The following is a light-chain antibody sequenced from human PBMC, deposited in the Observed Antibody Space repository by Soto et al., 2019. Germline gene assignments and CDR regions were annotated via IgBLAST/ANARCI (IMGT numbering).Light chain of an antibody. J-gene: IGKJ4*01. CDR2: ATS. CDR1: QSVGNN. Sequence: EIVLTQSPATLSVSPGERATLPCRASQSVGNNFAWYQQKPGQAPRLLIFATSTRATGVPARFSGSGSGTEFTLTISSLQSEDFAVYYCQQYGDWPLTFGGGAKVEIE. V-gene: IGKV3-15*01. CDR3: QQYGDWPLT.